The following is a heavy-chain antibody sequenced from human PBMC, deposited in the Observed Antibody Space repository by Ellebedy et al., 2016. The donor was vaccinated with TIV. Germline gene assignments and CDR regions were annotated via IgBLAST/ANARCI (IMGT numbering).Heavy chain of an antibody. CDR3: ARTRGYSGYDSYGMDV. J-gene: IGHJ6*02. D-gene: IGHD5-12*01. Sequence: AASVTVSCKASGYTFTGYYMHWVRQAPGQGLEWMGWINSNSGGTNDAQKFQGRVTMTRDTSISTAYMELSRLRSDDTAVYYCARTRGYSGYDSYGMDVWGQGTTVTVSS. CDR1: GYTFTGYY. CDR2: INSNSGGT. V-gene: IGHV1-2*02.